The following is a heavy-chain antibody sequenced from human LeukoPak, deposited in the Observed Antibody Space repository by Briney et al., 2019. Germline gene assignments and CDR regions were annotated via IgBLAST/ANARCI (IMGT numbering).Heavy chain of an antibody. CDR2: IYYSGST. CDR1: GGSISSSSYY. Sequence: KPSETLSLTCTVSGGSISSSSYYWGWIRQPPGKGLEWIGGIYYSGSTYYNPSLKSRVTISVDTSKNQFSLKLSSVTAADTAVYYCARLLMELVDYWGQGTLVTVSS. V-gene: IGHV4-39*01. D-gene: IGHD1-7*01. J-gene: IGHJ4*02. CDR3: ARLLMELVDY.